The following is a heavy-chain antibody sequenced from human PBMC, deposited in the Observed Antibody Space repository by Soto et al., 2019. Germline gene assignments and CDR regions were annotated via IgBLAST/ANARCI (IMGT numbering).Heavy chain of an antibody. Sequence: AVTLSRSSAASGFTFSSYAMHWDRQAPGKGLEWVAVISYDGSNKYYADSMKGRFTISRDNSKNTLYLQMNSLRAEDTAVYYCAVAGYSSGWFDYWGQGTLVTVSS. CDR3: AVAGYSSGWFDY. CDR2: ISYDGSNK. CDR1: GFTFSSYA. J-gene: IGHJ4*02. D-gene: IGHD6-19*01. V-gene: IGHV3-30*03.